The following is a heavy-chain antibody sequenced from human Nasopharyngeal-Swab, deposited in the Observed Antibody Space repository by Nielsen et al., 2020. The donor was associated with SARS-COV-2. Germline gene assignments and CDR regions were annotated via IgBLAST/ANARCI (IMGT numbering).Heavy chain of an antibody. CDR3: TRAKDDSSGSLFDY. CDR1: GFIFSGSS. D-gene: IGHD3-22*01. V-gene: IGHV3-73*01. J-gene: IGHJ4*02. Sequence: GGSLRLSCAASGFIFSGSSMHWVRKAGGKGLEWIGRIRSKANSYATVYAASVKGRFAISRDDSKNTAYLQMNSLKTEDTAVYYCTRAKDDSSGSLFDYWGQGNLVTVSS. CDR2: IRSKANSYAT.